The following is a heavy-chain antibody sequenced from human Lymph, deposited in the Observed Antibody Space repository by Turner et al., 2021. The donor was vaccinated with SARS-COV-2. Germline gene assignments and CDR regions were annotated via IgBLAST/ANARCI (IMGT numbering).Heavy chain of an antibody. CDR3: ARDGAVGATTGLDY. V-gene: IGHV3-33*01. CDR2: IWYDASNK. J-gene: IGHJ4*02. CDR1: GFTFSSYG. Sequence: QVQLVESGGGVVQPGRSLILSCAASGFTFSSYGIHWVRQAPGKGLEWVAVIWYDASNKYYADSVKGRFTISRDNSKNTVYLQMNSLRAEDTAVYYCARDGAVGATTGLDYWGQGTLVTVSS. D-gene: IGHD1-26*01.